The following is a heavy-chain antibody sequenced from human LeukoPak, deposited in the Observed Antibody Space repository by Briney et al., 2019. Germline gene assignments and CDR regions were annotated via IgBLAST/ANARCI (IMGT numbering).Heavy chain of an antibody. CDR3: ARVAYYYDSSGLARYYFDY. Sequence: SETLSLTCTVSGGSISSYYWSWIRQPAGKGLEWIGRIYTSGSTNYNPSLKSRVTMSVDTSKNQFSLKLSSVTAADTAVYYCARVAYYYDSSGLARYYFDYWGQGTLVTVSS. CDR1: GGSISSYY. V-gene: IGHV4-4*07. D-gene: IGHD3-22*01. CDR2: IYTSGST. J-gene: IGHJ4*02.